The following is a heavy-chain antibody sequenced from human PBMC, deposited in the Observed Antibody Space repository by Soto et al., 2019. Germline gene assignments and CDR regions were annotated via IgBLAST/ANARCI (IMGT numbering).Heavy chain of an antibody. CDR3: ARGGLAARKGRWFDP. V-gene: IGHV4-59*01. Sequence: TLSLTCTVSGDSISSYYWGWIRQPPGKGLEWIGYIHYSGSTNYNPSLKSRVTISVDTPKNQFSLKVNSMTAADTAVYYCARGGLAARKGRWFDPWGQGTLVTVSS. CDR2: IHYSGST. D-gene: IGHD6-6*01. CDR1: GDSISSYY. J-gene: IGHJ5*02.